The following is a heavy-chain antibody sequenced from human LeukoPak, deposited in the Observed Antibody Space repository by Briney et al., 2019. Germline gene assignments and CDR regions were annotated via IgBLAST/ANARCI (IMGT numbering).Heavy chain of an antibody. V-gene: IGHV3-9*01. CDR3: AKDINWGLKYYFDY. J-gene: IGHJ4*02. CDR1: GFTFSSYS. CDR2: ISWNSGSI. Sequence: GGSLRLSCAASGFTFSSYSTNWVRQAPGKGLEWVSGISWNSGSIGYADSVKGRFTISRDNAKNSPYLQMNSLRAEDTALYYCAKDINWGLKYYFDYWGQGTLVTVSS. D-gene: IGHD7-27*01.